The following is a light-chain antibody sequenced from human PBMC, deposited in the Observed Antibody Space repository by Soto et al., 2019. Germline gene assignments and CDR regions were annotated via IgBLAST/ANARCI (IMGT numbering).Light chain of an antibody. CDR2: GAS. CDR1: QSVSSSY. J-gene: IGKJ5*01. CDR3: QQYYTTPSIT. Sequence: EIVLTQSPGTLSLSPGERATLSCRASQSVSSSYLAWYQQKPGQAPRLLIYGASSRATGIPDRFSGSGSGTDFTLTISRLEPEDFAVYYCQQYYTTPSITFGQGTRLGIK. V-gene: IGKV3-20*01.